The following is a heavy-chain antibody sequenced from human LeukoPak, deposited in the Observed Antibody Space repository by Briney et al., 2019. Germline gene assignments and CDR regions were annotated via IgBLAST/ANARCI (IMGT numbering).Heavy chain of an antibody. CDR1: GYTFSSYY. V-gene: IGHV1-46*01. CDR2: INPGRDST. CDR3: ARGGYSSSWYIGY. J-gene: IGHJ4*02. D-gene: IGHD6-13*01. Sequence: ASVKVSCKASGYTFSSYYIHWVRQAPGQGLEWMGTINPGRDSTSYAQKFQGRVTMTRDTSTSTVYMELSSLRSEDTAVYYCARGGYSSSWYIGYWGLGTLVTVSS.